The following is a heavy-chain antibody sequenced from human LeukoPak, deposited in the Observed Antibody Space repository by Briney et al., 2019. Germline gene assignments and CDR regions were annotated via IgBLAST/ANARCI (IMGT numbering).Heavy chain of an antibody. CDR3: VRVLLQAGNQYGLGSYDY. Sequence: GGSLRLSCAASGFTFSTYNMNWVRQAPGKGLEWVSSISSSSTYINYADSVKGRFTISRDNAENSLYLQMNSLRAEDTAVYHCVRVLLQAGNQYGLGSYDYWGQGTLVTVSS. CDR1: GFTFSTYN. D-gene: IGHD3-10*01. CDR2: ISSSSTYI. V-gene: IGHV3-21*01. J-gene: IGHJ4*02.